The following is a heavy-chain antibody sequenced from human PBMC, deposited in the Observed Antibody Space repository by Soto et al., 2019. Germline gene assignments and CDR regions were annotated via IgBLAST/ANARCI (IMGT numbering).Heavy chain of an antibody. J-gene: IGHJ4*02. Sequence: GGSLRLSCAASGFTFSSYAMSWVRQAPGKGLEWVSAISGSGGSTYYADSVKGRFTISRDNSKNTLYLQMNSLRAEDTAVYYCVKVGGDSSSDYYFDYWGQGTLVTVSS. CDR2: ISGSGGST. CDR1: GFTFSSYA. V-gene: IGHV3-23*01. CDR3: VKVGGDSSSDYYFDY. D-gene: IGHD6-13*01.